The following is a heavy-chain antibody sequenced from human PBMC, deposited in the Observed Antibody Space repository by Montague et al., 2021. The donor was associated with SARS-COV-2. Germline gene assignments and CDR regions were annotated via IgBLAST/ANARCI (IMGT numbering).Heavy chain of an antibody. CDR3: AREWDDITRPAHYGMDF. CDR1: LFTFSNYA. Sequence: SLRLSCAASLFTFSNYAMHWVRQAPGKGLEWVALIPYDGSNKYYADSVKGRFAISRDNSKNTLYLQMNSLRAEDTGLYYCAREWDDITRPAHYGMDFWGQGTTVTVSS. V-gene: IGHV3-30*09. CDR2: IPYDGSNK. J-gene: IGHJ6*02. D-gene: IGHD3-16*01.